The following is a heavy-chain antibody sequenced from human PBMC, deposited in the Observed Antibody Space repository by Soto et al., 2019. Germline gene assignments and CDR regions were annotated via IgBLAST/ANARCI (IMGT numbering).Heavy chain of an antibody. Sequence: SETLSLTCTVSGASISSNNYLWGWIRQPPGKGLEWIGNINYSGSTYYNPTLKSRVTISVDTSKNQFSLTLSSVTAADTALYYCARIYYDSSGYHFDDWGQGSLVTVSS. CDR3: ARIYYDSSGYHFDD. D-gene: IGHD3-22*01. CDR1: GASISSNNYL. CDR2: INYSGST. V-gene: IGHV4-39*01. J-gene: IGHJ4*02.